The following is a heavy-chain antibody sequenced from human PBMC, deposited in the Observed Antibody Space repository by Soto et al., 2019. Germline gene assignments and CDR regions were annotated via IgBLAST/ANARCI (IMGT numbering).Heavy chain of an antibody. CDR2: IDPITGSP. V-gene: IGHV1-46*01. Sequence: ASVQVSCKASGYIFTSYYMHWVRQAPGQGLEWMGIIDPITGSPKYAQKFQGRVSMTRGTSTNTVYMDLSSLKSEDTAVYYCAREMATIRGVYFDYWGQGTQVIVSS. J-gene: IGHJ4*02. CDR1: GYIFTSYY. CDR3: AREMATIRGVYFDY. D-gene: IGHD5-12*01.